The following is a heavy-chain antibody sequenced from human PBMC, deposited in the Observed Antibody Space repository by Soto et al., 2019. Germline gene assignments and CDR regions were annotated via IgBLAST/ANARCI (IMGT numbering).Heavy chain of an antibody. D-gene: IGHD3-10*01. Sequence: QVQLVESGGGVVQPGRSLRLSCAASGFTFSSYGMHWVRQAPGKGLEWVAVISYDGSNKYYADSVKGRFTISRDNSKNTLYLQMNSLRGEDTAVYYCAKDQGSGSYFNYYGTDVRGQGTTVTVSS. CDR2: ISYDGSNK. CDR3: AKDQGSGSYFNYYGTDV. CDR1: GFTFSSYG. V-gene: IGHV3-30*18. J-gene: IGHJ6*02.